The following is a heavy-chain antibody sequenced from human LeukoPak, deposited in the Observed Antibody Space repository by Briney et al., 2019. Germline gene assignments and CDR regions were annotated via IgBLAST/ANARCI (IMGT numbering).Heavy chain of an antibody. V-gene: IGHV3-23*01. J-gene: IGHJ4*02. CDR3: AKDASHYDFWSGYSQSFFDY. CDR2: ISGGGDTT. D-gene: IGHD3-3*01. Sequence: GGSLRLSCAASGFTFSSYDMSWVRQAPGRGLEWVSTISGGGDTTYYADSVKGRFTISRDNSKNTLYLQMNSLRAEDAAVYYCAKDASHYDFWSGYSQSFFDYWGQGTLVTASS. CDR1: GFTFSSYD.